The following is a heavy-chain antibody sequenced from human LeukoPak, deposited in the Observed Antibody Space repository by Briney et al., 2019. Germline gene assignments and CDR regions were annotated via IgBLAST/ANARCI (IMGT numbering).Heavy chain of an antibody. V-gene: IGHV3-23*01. CDR3: AKDVGKWESLHFFDY. J-gene: IGHJ4*02. CDR1: GFTLSTNA. Sequence: GGSLRLSCLTSGFTLSTNAMSWVRQAPGKGLEWISGISGSGASTYYADSVKGRFTISGDDSRNTLYLQMNSLRGDDTAVYYCAKDVGKWESLHFFDYWGQGTLVTVSS. D-gene: IGHD1-26*01. CDR2: ISGSGAST.